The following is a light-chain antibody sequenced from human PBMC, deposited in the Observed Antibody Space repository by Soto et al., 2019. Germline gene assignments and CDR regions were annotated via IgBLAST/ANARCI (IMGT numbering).Light chain of an antibody. J-gene: IGKJ1*01. CDR1: QRVDHTF. Sequence: EIVLTKSPGSLSLSPGERATLSCRASQRVDHTFFAWYQKKPGQAPRLLMYGVTKRATGIPDRFSGSGSGTDFTLTISRLEPEDFAVYYCQQYMSSVTFGQGTRVEIK. CDR3: QQYMSSVT. CDR2: GVT. V-gene: IGKV3-20*01.